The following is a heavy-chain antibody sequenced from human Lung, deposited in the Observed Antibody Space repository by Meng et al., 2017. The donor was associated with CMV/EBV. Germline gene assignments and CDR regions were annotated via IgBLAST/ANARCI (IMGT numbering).Heavy chain of an antibody. J-gene: IGHJ6*02. CDR3: ARIGATSSYYYGMDV. CDR1: GYTFTSYS. V-gene: IGHV1-18*01. Sequence: ASXXVSXKASGYTFTSYSISWVRQAPGQGLEWMGWISAYNGNTNYAQKLQGRVTMTTDTSTSTAYMELRSLRSDDTAVYYCARIGATSSYYYGMDVWGQGTTVTVSS. CDR2: ISAYNGNT. D-gene: IGHD1-26*01.